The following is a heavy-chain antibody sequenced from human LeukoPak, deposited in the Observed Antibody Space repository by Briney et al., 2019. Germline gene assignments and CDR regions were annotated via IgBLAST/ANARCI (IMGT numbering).Heavy chain of an antibody. CDR2: ISYDGSNK. CDR3: ARDTTIFGVVISH. CDR1: GFTFSSYA. J-gene: IGHJ4*02. V-gene: IGHV3-30-3*01. Sequence: PGGSLRLSCAASGFTFSSYAMHWVRQAPGKGLEWVAVISYDGSNKYYADSVKGRFTISRDNSKNTLYLQMNSLRAEDTAVYYCARDTTIFGVVISHGGQGTLVTVSS. D-gene: IGHD3-3*01.